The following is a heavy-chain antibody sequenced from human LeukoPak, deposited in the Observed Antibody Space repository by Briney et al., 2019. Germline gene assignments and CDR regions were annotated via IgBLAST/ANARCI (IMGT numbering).Heavy chain of an antibody. CDR3: ARDERLLERRPNWFDP. Sequence: ASVKVSCKASGYTFTSYGISWVRQAPGQGLEWMGWISAYNGNTNYAQKLQGRVTMTTDTSTSTAYMELRSLRSDDTAVNYCARDERLLERRPNWFDPWGQGTLVTVSS. V-gene: IGHV1-18*01. D-gene: IGHD1-1*01. J-gene: IGHJ5*02. CDR1: GYTFTSYG. CDR2: ISAYNGNT.